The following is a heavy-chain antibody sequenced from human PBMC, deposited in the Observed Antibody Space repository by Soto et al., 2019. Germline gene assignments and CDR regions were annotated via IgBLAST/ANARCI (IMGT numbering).Heavy chain of an antibody. CDR1: GFTFSSYG. V-gene: IGHV3-30*18. Sequence: QVQLVESGGGVVQPGRSLRLSCAASGFTFSSYGMHWVRQAPGKGLEWVAVISYDGSNKYYADSVKGRFTISRDNSKNTLYLQMNSLRAEDTAVYYCAKDSRLRYFDWLLYGGDYWGQGTLVTVSS. CDR2: ISYDGSNK. D-gene: IGHD3-9*01. CDR3: AKDSRLRYFDWLLYGGDY. J-gene: IGHJ4*02.